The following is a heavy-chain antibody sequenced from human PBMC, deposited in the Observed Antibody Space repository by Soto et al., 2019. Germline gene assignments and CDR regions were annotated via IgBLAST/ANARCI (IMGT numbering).Heavy chain of an antibody. Sequence: PSETLSLTCTVSGGSVSSNSYSWGWIRQSPGKGLEWIGTIYSSENTHYNPSLLIRVTISVDTSMNEFSLRLSSVTAADTAVYYCARATSGTGVKRYSGYARYRYFDYWGQGTLVTVSS. CDR1: GGSVSSNSYS. CDR3: ARATSGTGVKRYSGYARYRYFDY. CDR2: IYSSENT. V-gene: IGHV4-39*01. J-gene: IGHJ4*02. D-gene: IGHD5-12*01.